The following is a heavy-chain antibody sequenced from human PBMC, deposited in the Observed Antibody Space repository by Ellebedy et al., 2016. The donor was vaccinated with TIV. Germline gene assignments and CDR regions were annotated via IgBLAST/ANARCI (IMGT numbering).Heavy chain of an antibody. CDR2: IDPTDSYT. V-gene: IGHV5-10-1*01. J-gene: IGHJ4*02. D-gene: IGHD3-22*01. CDR3: ARQGSSGCDY. Sequence: GESLKISCKGSGYSFISYWISWVRKMPGKGLEWMGRIDPTDSYTNQSPSFQGHVTISADKSISTAYLQWNSLKASDTAMYYCARQGSSGCDYWGQGTLVTVSS. CDR1: GYSFISYW.